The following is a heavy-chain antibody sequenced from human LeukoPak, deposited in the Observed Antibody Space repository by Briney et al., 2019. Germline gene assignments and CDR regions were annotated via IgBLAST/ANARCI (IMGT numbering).Heavy chain of an antibody. CDR1: GFTFSSYA. D-gene: IGHD2-21*02. J-gene: IGHJ4*02. CDR3: ARKRGVTGDYFGY. CDR2: ISGSSDVT. Sequence: PGGSLRLSCAGSGFTFSSYAMNWVRQAPGKGLEWVSTISGSSDVTYYADSVKGRFTISRDNSKNTLSLPMNSLRAEDTALYYCARKRGVTGDYFGYWGQGTLVTVSS. V-gene: IGHV3-23*01.